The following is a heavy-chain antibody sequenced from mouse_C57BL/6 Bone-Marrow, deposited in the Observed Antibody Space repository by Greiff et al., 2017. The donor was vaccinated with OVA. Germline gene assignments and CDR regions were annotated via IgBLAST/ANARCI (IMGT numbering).Heavy chain of an antibody. CDR2: IYPGSGNT. CDR3: ARDNYVFAY. V-gene: IGHV1-76*01. CDR1: GYTFTDYY. D-gene: IGHD1-3*01. J-gene: IGHJ3*01. Sequence: QVHVKQSGAELVRPGASVKLSCKASGYTFTDYYINWVKQRPGQGLEWIARIYPGSGNTYYNEKFKGKATLTAEKSSSTAYMQLSSLTSEDSAVYFCARDNYVFAYWGQGTLVTVSA.